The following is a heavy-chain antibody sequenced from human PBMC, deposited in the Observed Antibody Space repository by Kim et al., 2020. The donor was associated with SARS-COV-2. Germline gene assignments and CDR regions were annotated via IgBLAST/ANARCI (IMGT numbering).Heavy chain of an antibody. CDR1: GFTFSNYA. CDR3: AREQDLYCSGGSCYNFDY. D-gene: IGHD2-15*01. Sequence: GGSLRLSCAASGFTFSNYAMHWVRQAPGKGLEWVAVMSYDGSNKYYADSVKGRFTISRDNSKNTLYLQMNSLRAEDTAVYHCAREQDLYCSGGSCYNFDYWGQGTLVTVSS. J-gene: IGHJ4*02. V-gene: IGHV3-30*04. CDR2: MSYDGSNK.